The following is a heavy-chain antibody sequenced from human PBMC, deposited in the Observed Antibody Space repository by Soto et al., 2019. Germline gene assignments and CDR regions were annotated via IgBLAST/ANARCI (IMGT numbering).Heavy chain of an antibody. CDR3: ARGYCSRPSCSHFDC. CDR1: GFTFSSYS. D-gene: IGHD2-2*01. CDR2: MSYDGSNK. J-gene: IGHJ4*02. Sequence: GGSLRLSCAASGFTFSSYSMNWVRQAPGKGLEWVAVMSYDGSNKYYADSVKGRFTISSDNSKNTLYLQMNSLGTEDTAVYYCARGYCSRPSCSHFDCWGQGTLVTVSS. V-gene: IGHV3-30*03.